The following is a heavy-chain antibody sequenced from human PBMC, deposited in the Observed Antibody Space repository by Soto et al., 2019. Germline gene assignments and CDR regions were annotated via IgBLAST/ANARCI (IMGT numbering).Heavy chain of an antibody. CDR3: ITYDYIWGISRIRWAY. J-gene: IGHJ4*02. D-gene: IGHD3-16*02. V-gene: IGHV3-15*01. CDR2: IKSETDGGTT. Sequence: GGSLRLSCAASGFPLSSSWMSWVRQAPGEGLEWVARIKSETDGGTTDYAEPVEGRFTISRDDSKNTMDLQMNNLKAEDTAVYYCITYDYIWGISRIRWAYWGQGALVTVSS. CDR1: GFPLSSSW.